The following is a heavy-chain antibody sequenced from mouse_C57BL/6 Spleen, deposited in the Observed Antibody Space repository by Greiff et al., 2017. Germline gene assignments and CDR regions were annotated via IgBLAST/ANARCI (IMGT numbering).Heavy chain of an antibody. D-gene: IGHD1-2*01. J-gene: IGHJ2*01. CDR3: AREGDATAHFDY. CDR2: INPGSGGT. Sequence: VQLVESGAELVRPGTSVKVSCKASGYAFTNYLIEWVKQRPGQGLEWIGVINPGSGGTNYNEKFKGKATLTADKSSSTAYMQLSSLTSEDSAVYFCAREGDATAHFDYWGQGTTLTVAS. V-gene: IGHV1-54*01. CDR1: GYAFTNYL.